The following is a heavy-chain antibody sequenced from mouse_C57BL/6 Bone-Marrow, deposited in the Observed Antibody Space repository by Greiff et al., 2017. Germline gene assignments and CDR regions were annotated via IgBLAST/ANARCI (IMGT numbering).Heavy chain of an antibody. D-gene: IGHD2-12*01. CDR2: IDPENGDT. CDR3: TDYIPY. V-gene: IGHV14-4*01. J-gene: IGHJ3*01. Sequence: VQLKESGAELVRPGASVKLSCTASGFNIKDDYMHWVKQRPEQGLEWMGWIDPENGDTEYASKFQGKATITADTSSNTAYLQISSLTSEDTAVYYCTDYIPYWGQGTLVTVSA. CDR1: GFNIKDDY.